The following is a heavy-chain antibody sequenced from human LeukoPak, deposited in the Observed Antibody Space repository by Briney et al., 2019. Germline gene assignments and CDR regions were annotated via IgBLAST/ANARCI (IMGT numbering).Heavy chain of an antibody. D-gene: IGHD3-10*01. V-gene: IGHV3-23*01. Sequence: GGSLRLSCAASGFTFSSYAMSWVRQAPGKGLEWVSAISGSGGSTYYADSVKGRFTISRDNSKNTLYLQMNSLRAEDTAVYYCALRVQGVISPFDYWGQGTLVTVSS. CDR3: ALRVQGVISPFDY. CDR1: GFTFSSYA. CDR2: ISGSGGST. J-gene: IGHJ4*02.